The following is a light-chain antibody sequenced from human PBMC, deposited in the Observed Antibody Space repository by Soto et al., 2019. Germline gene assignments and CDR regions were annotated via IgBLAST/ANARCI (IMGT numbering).Light chain of an antibody. Sequence: QSALTQPPSASGSPGQSVTISCTGTSGDVGGHNFVSWYQFHPGKAPKLIIYEVSKRPSGVPNRFSCSKSDNTASLTVSGLQAEDEADYFCSSYAGTNKVFGGGTKLTVL. J-gene: IGLJ3*02. CDR2: EVS. CDR3: SSYAGTNKV. CDR1: SGDVGGHNF. V-gene: IGLV2-8*01.